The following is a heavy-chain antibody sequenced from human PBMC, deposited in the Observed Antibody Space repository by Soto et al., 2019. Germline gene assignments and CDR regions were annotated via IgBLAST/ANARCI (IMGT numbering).Heavy chain of an antibody. CDR1: GYTFTNYY. Sequence: QVHLMQSGAEVKKPGASVRVSCKASGYTFTNYYMHWVRQAPGQGLEWMGIINPSGGSPTFAEKFQGRVTMTRDTSTSTVYRELSSLRSEDSAVYYCARGYLSTVTTYGYFDYWGQGTLVTVSS. CDR3: ARGYLSTVTTYGYFDY. D-gene: IGHD4-17*01. CDR2: INPSGGSP. J-gene: IGHJ4*02. V-gene: IGHV1-46*03.